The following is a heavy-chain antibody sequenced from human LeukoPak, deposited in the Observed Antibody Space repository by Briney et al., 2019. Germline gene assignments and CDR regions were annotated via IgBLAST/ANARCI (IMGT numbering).Heavy chain of an antibody. CDR3: ARGPRITMVRGGGFDP. CDR2: IYYSGST. CDR1: GGSFSGYY. D-gene: IGHD3-10*01. Sequence: SETLSLTCAVYGGSFSGYYWSWIRQPPGKGLEWIGYIYYSGSTYYNPSLKSRLTISLDTSTNQFSLKLSSVTAADTAVYYCARGPRITMVRGGGFDPWGQGTLVTVSS. V-gene: IGHV4-59*12. J-gene: IGHJ5*02.